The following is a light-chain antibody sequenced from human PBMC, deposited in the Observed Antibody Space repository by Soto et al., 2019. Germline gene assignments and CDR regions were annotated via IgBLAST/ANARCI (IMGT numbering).Light chain of an antibody. J-gene: IGLJ1*01. CDR1: SSDVGIYDY. CDR2: EVT. CDR3: GSYTTSNTRV. Sequence: QSVLTQPASVSGSPGQSITISCTGTSSDVGIYDYVSWYQQHPGKAPKLMIYEVTHRPSGVSHRFSGSKSGNTASLTISGLQAEDEADYYCGSYTTSNTRVFGAGTKLTVL. V-gene: IGLV2-14*01.